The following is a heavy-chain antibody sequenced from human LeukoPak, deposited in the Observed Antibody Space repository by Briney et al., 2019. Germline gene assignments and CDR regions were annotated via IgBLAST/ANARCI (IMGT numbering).Heavy chain of an antibody. CDR2: IYTSGST. CDR3: ARAQGSGSQMYYYYYMDV. Sequence: SETLSLTCTVSGGSISSGSYYWSWIRQPAGKGLEWIGRIYTSGSTNYNPSLKSRVTISVDTSKNQFSLKLSSVTAADTAVYYCARAQGSGSQMYYYYYMDVWGKGTTVTISS. V-gene: IGHV4-61*02. D-gene: IGHD3-10*01. CDR1: GGSISSGSYY. J-gene: IGHJ6*03.